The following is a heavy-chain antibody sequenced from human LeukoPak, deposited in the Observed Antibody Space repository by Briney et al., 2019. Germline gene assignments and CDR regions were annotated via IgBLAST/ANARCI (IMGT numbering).Heavy chain of an antibody. CDR1: GGSFSGYD. CDR3: ARGTAGIGYCSSTSCYGGPSWFDP. V-gene: IGHV4-34*01. CDR2: INHSGSA. D-gene: IGHD2-2*01. J-gene: IGHJ5*02. Sequence: SEALSLTCAVYGGSFSGYDWSWIRQPPGKGLEWIGEINHSGSANYNPSLKSRVTISVDTSKNQFSLKLSSVTAADTAVYYCARGTAGIGYCSSTSCYGGPSWFDPWGQGTLVTVSS.